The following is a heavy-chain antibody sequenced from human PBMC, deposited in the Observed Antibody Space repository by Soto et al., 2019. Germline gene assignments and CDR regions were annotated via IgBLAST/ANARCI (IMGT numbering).Heavy chain of an antibody. CDR3: ARDMGRGQQLRYYYYYGMDV. J-gene: IGHJ6*02. D-gene: IGHD6-13*01. V-gene: IGHV3-48*02. CDR1: GFTFSSYS. Sequence: PGGSLRLSCAASGFTFSSYSMNWVRQAPGKGLEWVSYISSSSTIYYADSVKGRFTISRDNAKNSLYLQMNSLRDEDTAVYYCARDMGRGQQLRYYYYYGMDVWGQGTTVTVSS. CDR2: ISSSSTI.